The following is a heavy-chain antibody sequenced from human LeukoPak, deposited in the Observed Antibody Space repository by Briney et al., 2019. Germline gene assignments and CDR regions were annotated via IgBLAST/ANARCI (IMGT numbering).Heavy chain of an antibody. CDR3: XELGITMIGGV. J-gene: IGHJ6*04. D-gene: IGHD3-10*02. CDR1: GFTFSNSY. V-gene: IGHV3-11*04. Sequence: GGSLRLSRAASGFTFSNSYMSWIRQAPGKGLVWVSYISSSGSTIYYADSVKGRFTISRDNAKNSLYLQMNSLRAEDTAVYYXXELGITMIGGVWGKGTTVTVSS. CDR2: ISSSGSTI.